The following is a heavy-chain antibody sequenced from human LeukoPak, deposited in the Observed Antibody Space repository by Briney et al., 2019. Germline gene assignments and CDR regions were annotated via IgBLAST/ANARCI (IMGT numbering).Heavy chain of an antibody. CDR2: THYNGRN. V-gene: IGHV4-59*12. CDR1: GGSISSYY. CDR3: ARSIVGPGTSYFDQ. J-gene: IGHJ4*02. Sequence: SETLSLTCTVSGGSISSYYWSWIRQPPGKGLEWIGYTHYNGRNDYNPSIKSRLTMSVDTSKNEFSLQLTSVTAADTAIFYCARSIVGPGTSYFDQWGQGTLVTVSS. D-gene: IGHD6-13*01.